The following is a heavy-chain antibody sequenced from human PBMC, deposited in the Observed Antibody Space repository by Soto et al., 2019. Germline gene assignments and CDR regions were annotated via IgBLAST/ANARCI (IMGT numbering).Heavy chain of an antibody. J-gene: IGHJ4*02. Sequence: EVQLVESGGGLVQPGRSLRLSCAASGFTFDDYAMHWVRQAPGKGLEWVSGISWNSGSIGYADSVKGRFTISRDNAKKSLYLQMNSLRAEDTALYYCAKDITRRAQWLGPVDYWGQGTLVTVSS. D-gene: IGHD6-19*01. CDR1: GFTFDDYA. V-gene: IGHV3-9*01. CDR3: AKDITRRAQWLGPVDY. CDR2: ISWNSGSI.